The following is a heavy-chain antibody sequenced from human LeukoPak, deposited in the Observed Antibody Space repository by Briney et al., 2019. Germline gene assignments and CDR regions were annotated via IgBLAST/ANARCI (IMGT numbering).Heavy chain of an antibody. CDR1: EFTFNNAW. CDR2: ISSSSSYI. V-gene: IGHV3-21*01. CDR3: ARARGYGDYAPDY. D-gene: IGHD4-17*01. J-gene: IGHJ4*02. Sequence: GGSLRLSCAASEFTFNNAWMNWVRQAPGKGLEWVSSISSSSSYIYYADSVKGRFTISRDNAKNSLYLQMNSLRAEDTAVYYCARARGYGDYAPDYWGQGTLVTVSS.